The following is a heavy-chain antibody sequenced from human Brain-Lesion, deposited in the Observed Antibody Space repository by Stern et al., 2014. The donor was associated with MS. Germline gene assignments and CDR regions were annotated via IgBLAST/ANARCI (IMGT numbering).Heavy chain of an antibody. CDR1: GYLFDDYW. Sequence: MQLVQSGAEVKKPGESLKISCEASGYLFDDYWIGWVRQMSGRGLELVAIIFPRDSNTRYSPSVQGQVTISAAKSISTAYLQWSSLKAWAPAIYYCARSPATPSGYDRFDYWGQGALVTVSS. D-gene: IGHD5-12*01. CDR2: IFPRDSNT. V-gene: IGHV5-51*03. CDR3: ARSPATPSGYDRFDY. J-gene: IGHJ4*02.